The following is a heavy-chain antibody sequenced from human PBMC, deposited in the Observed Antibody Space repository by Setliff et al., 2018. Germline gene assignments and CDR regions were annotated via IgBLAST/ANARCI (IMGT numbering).Heavy chain of an antibody. Sequence: ASVKVSCKASGYTFTSYAIHWVRQAPGQRLEWMVWINAGNGNTKYSQEFQDRVTITRDTSASIAFMELSSLRSEDMAVYYCARSGGSNWQTKLDYWGQGTLVTVSS. J-gene: IGHJ4*02. D-gene: IGHD2-15*01. CDR1: GYTFTSYA. V-gene: IGHV1-3*03. CDR3: ARSGGSNWQTKLDY. CDR2: INAGNGNT.